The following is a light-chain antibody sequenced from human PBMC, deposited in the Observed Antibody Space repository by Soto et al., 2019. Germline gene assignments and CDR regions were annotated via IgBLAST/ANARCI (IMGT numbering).Light chain of an antibody. CDR2: GAS. CDR1: QSVSSSY. Sequence: EIVLTQSPGTLSLSPGERATLSCRASQSVSSSYLAWYQQKPGQAPRLLIYGASSRATGIPDRFSGSGSGTDFNLTISRREPEDFAVYYCQQYGSTPYTFGQGTKLEIK. J-gene: IGKJ2*01. CDR3: QQYGSTPYT. V-gene: IGKV3-20*01.